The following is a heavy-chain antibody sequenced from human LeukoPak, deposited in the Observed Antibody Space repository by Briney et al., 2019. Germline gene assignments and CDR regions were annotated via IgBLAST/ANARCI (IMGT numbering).Heavy chain of an antibody. CDR2: ISGSGGST. D-gene: IGHD3-9*01. J-gene: IGHJ4*02. V-gene: IGHV3-23*01. CDR3: ARAEGYFDWLLSPYFDY. Sequence: PGGSLRLSCAASGFTVSSYAMSWVRQAPGKGLEWVSAISGSGGSTYYADSVKGRFTISRDNSKNTLYLQMNSLRAEDTAVYYCARAEGYFDWLLSPYFDYWGQGTLVTVSS. CDR1: GFTVSSYA.